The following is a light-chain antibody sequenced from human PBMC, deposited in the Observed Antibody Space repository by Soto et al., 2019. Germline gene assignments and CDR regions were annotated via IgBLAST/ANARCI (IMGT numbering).Light chain of an antibody. CDR2: AAS. V-gene: IGKV1-39*01. J-gene: IGKJ1*01. CDR1: QSINSY. Sequence: DIQMTQSPSSLSASVGDRVTITCRASQSINSYLNWYQQKPGNAPKLLIYAASSLQSGVSSRFSGSGSGTDFTLTISSLQPEDFATYYCQQSYSSPRTFGQGTKVEIK. CDR3: QQSYSSPRT.